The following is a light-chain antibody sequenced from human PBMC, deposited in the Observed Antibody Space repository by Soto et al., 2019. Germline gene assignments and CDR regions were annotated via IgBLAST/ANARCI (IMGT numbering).Light chain of an antibody. CDR2: VGT. CDR1: QGISSH. CDR3: QQYDNVPST. Sequence: DIRMTQSPSPLSASVGDRVTITCQASQGISSHLNWYKQKPGKAPKLLIYVGTNFETGVPSRVRGSGSGTYFTFSISSLQPEDFATYYCQQYDNVPSTFGQGTKLEIK. J-gene: IGKJ2*01. V-gene: IGKV1-33*01.